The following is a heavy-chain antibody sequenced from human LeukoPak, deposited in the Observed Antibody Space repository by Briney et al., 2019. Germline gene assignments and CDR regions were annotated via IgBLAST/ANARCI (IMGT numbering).Heavy chain of an antibody. CDR2: MNPNSGNT. J-gene: IGHJ5*02. CDR1: GYTFTSYG. V-gene: IGHV1-8*01. Sequence: GASVKVSCKASGYTFTSYGINWVRQATGQGLEWMGWMNPNSGNTGYAQKFQGRVTMTRNTSISTAYMELSSLRSEDTAVYYCARGRGRSRSSGWRNWFDPWGQGTLVTVSS. D-gene: IGHD6-19*01. CDR3: ARGRGRSRSSGWRNWFDP.